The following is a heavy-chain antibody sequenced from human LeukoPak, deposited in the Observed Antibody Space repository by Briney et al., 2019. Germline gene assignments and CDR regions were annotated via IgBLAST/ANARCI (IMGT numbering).Heavy chain of an antibody. CDR3: ARDEPISHYYDSSGPWGYFDY. CDR1: GFTFNSYS. CDR2: LSSRSTYI. D-gene: IGHD3-22*01. J-gene: IGHJ4*02. V-gene: IGHV3-21*01. Sequence: GGSLRLSCAASGFTFNSYSMNWVRQAPGKGLEWVSSLSSRSTYIYYAEAVKGRFTISRDNAKNSLYLQMNSLRAEDTAVYYCARDEPISHYYDSSGPWGYFDYWGQGTLVTVSS.